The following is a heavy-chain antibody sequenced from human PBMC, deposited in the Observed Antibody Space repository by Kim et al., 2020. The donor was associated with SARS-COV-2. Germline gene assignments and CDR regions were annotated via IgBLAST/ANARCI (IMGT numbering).Heavy chain of an antibody. D-gene: IGHD6-6*01. Sequence: ANYAQKFQGRVTITADESTSTAYMELSSLRSEDTAVYYCARGEQLRDFDYWGQGTLVTVSS. J-gene: IGHJ4*02. CDR3: ARGEQLRDFDY. CDR2: A. V-gene: IGHV1-69*01.